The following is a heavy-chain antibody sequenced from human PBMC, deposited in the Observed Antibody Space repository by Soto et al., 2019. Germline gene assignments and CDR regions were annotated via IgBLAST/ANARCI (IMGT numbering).Heavy chain of an antibody. CDR1: DGYISSYY. CDR3: ARNYKGDPMDV. Sequence: EQLQESGPGLVTPSETLSLTCTGSDGYISSYYWSWIRQPPGKGPEWIGYIYYSGSTTYNPSLKSRVTISVDTSKNQFSLKRSSVSAADTAVYYCARNYKGDPMDVWGKGTTVTVSS. CDR2: IYYSGST. J-gene: IGHJ6*03. V-gene: IGHV4-59*01. D-gene: IGHD1-7*01.